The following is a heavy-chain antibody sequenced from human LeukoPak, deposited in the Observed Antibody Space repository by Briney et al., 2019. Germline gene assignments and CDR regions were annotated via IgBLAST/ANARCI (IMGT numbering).Heavy chain of an antibody. CDR1: GGSISNTNW. D-gene: IGHD3-10*01. CDR2: ISLTGLT. J-gene: IGHJ6*02. V-gene: IGHV4-4*02. CDR3: ARDSRDYGSGSYWDV. Sequence: SGTLSLTCGVSGGSISNTNWWSWVRQPPGQGLEWIGEISLTGLTHYNPSLESRVTVSLDKSKNQLSLNLTSVTAADTAVYYCARDSRDYGSGSYWDVWGQGTPVTVSS.